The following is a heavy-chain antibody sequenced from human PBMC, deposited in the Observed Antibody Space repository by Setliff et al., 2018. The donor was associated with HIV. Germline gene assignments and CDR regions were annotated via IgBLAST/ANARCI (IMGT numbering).Heavy chain of an antibody. D-gene: IGHD2-8*01. CDR2: ISYDGSNK. CDR3: ARPLLRTNSVYGILGNWFDS. J-gene: IGHJ5*01. V-gene: IGHV3-30*03. Sequence: PWGSLRLSCAASGFTFSSYGMHWVRQAPGKGLEWVAVISYDGSNKYYADSVKGRFTISRDNSKNTLYLPMNSLRAEDTAVYYFARPLLRTNSVYGILGNWFDSWGRGTLVTVSS. CDR1: GFTFSSYG.